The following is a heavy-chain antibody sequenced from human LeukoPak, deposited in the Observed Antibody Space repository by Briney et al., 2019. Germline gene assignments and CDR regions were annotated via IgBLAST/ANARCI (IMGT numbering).Heavy chain of an antibody. V-gene: IGHV4-38-2*02. J-gene: IGHJ3*02. CDR3: ARGDSIVDNDAFDI. CDR2: IYHSGST. CDR1: GYSISSGYY. D-gene: IGHD2-21*01. Sequence: SETLSLTCTVSGYSISSGYYWGWIRQPPGKGLEWIGSIYHSGSTYYNPSLKSRVTISVDTSKNQFSLKLSSVTAADTAVYYCARGDSIVDNDAFDIWGQGTMVTVSS.